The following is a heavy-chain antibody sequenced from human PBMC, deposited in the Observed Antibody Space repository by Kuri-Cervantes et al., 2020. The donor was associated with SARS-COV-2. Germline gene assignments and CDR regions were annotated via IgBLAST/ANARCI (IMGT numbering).Heavy chain of an antibody. CDR2: ISGSSRTT. D-gene: IGHD3-3*01. V-gene: IGHV3-48*04. J-gene: IGHJ3*02. CDR1: GFTFRNYS. Sequence: GGSLRLSCAASGFTFRNYSLNWVRQAPGKGLEWVSYISGSSRTTFYAESVKGRFTISRDNAKNSLYLQMNSLRAEDTAVYYCAREGTYYDFWSGHTHDAFDIWGQGTMVTVSS. CDR3: AREGTYYDFWSGHTHDAFDI.